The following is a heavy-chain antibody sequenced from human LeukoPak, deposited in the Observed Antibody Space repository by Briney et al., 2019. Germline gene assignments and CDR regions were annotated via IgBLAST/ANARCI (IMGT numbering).Heavy chain of an antibody. D-gene: IGHD1-26*01. CDR2: IYYSGST. J-gene: IGHJ6*02. Sequence: SETLXLTCTVSGGSISSYYWSWVRQPPGKGLEWIGYIYYSGSTNYNPSLKSRVTISVDTSKNQFSLKLSSVTAADTAVYYCARGGEPYSGSYRDYYYGMDVWGQGTTVTVSS. CDR3: ARGGEPYSGSYRDYYYGMDV. V-gene: IGHV4-59*01. CDR1: GGSISSYY.